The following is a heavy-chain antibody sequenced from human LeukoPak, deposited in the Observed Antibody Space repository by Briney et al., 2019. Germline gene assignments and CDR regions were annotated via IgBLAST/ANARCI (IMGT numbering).Heavy chain of an antibody. Sequence: PGGSLRLSCAASGFTFSNAWMSWVRQAPGKGLEWVGRTRNKANSYTTEYAASVKGRFTISRDDSKNSLYLQMNSLKTEDTAVYYCARVAHYGDHWGNYYYYMDVWGKGTTVTISS. J-gene: IGHJ6*03. CDR2: TRNKANSYTT. D-gene: IGHD4-17*01. V-gene: IGHV3-72*01. CDR1: GFTFSNAW. CDR3: ARVAHYGDHWGNYYYYMDV.